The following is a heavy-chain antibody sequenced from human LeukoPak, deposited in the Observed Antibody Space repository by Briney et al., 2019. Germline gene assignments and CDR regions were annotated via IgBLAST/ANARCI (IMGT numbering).Heavy chain of an antibody. V-gene: IGHV3-23*01. D-gene: IGHD6-19*01. CDR1: GFTFSSYG. J-gene: IGHJ4*02. CDR2: ISGSGGSP. Sequence: PGGSLRLSCAASGFTFSSYGMNWVRQAPGKGLEWVSAISGSGGSPYYADSVKGRFTISRDSSKNTLYLQMNSLRAEDTAVYYCAREAIAVAGYYFDYWGQGTLVTVSS. CDR3: AREAIAVAGYYFDY.